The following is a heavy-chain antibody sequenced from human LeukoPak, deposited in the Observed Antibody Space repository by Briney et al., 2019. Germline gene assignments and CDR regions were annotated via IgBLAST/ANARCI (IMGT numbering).Heavy chain of an antibody. D-gene: IGHD2-2*02. CDR2: ISAYNGNI. CDR1: GYTFTSYG. CDR3: AREEYYTFGWYFDL. V-gene: IGHV1-18*01. Sequence: ASVKVSCKASGYTFTSYGISWVRQAPGQGLEWMGWISAYNGNINYAQKLQGRVTMTTDTSTSTAYMELRSLRSDDTAVYYCAREEYYTFGWYFDLWGRGTLVTVSS. J-gene: IGHJ2*01.